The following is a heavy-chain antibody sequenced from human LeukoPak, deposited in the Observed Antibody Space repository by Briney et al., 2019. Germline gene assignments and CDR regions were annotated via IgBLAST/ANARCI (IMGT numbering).Heavy chain of an antibody. V-gene: IGHV3-21*01. D-gene: IGHD2-2*01. CDR1: GFTFSNYV. CDR3: TRGFCTSTNCYGLSDFDY. CDR2: ISSSSIYI. Sequence: GGSLRLSCAASGFTFSNYVINWVLQAPGKGLEWVSSISSSSIYIYYADSVQGRFTISRDNAKSSLYLQMNSLRAEDTAVYYCTRGFCTSTNCYGLSDFDYWGQGTLVTVSS. J-gene: IGHJ4*02.